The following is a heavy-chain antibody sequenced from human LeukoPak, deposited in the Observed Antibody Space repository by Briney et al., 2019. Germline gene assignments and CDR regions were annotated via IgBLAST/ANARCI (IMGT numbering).Heavy chain of an antibody. CDR1: GFSVSSNY. V-gene: IGHV3-53*01. D-gene: IGHD6-13*01. CDR3: ARDRYSSMWSVFEY. J-gene: IGHJ4*02. Sequence: GGSLRLSCAASGFSVSSNYMSWVRQAPGKGLEWVSVIYSGGSTYYADSVKGRFTISRDNSKNTLYLQMKSLRAEDTAVYYCARDRYSSMWSVFEYWGQGALVTVSS. CDR2: IYSGGST.